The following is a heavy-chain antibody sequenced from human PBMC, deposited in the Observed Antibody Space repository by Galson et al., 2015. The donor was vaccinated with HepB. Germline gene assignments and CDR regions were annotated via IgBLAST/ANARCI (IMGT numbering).Heavy chain of an antibody. CDR2: ISYDGSNK. Sequence: SLRLSCAASGFTFSRYGMHWVRQAPGKGLEWVAVISYDGSNKYYADSVKGRFAISRDNSKNTLYLQMNSLRAEDTAVYYCAKVGGILSGSYGDYWGQGTLVTVSS. V-gene: IGHV3-30*18. D-gene: IGHD1-26*01. CDR1: GFTFSRYG. CDR3: AKVGGILSGSYGDY. J-gene: IGHJ4*02.